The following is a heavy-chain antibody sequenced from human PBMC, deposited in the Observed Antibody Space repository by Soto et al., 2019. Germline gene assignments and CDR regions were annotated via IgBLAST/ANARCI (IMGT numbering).Heavy chain of an antibody. Sequence: EVQLVESGGGLVKPGGSLRLSCAASGFTFSSYSMNWVRQAPGKGLEWVSSIISSSSYIYYADSVKGRFTISRDNAKNSLYLQMNSLRAEDTAVYYCARDRCSSTSCYGFDYWGQGTLVTVSS. CDR1: GFTFSSYS. CDR2: IISSSSYI. V-gene: IGHV3-21*01. CDR3: ARDRCSSTSCYGFDY. D-gene: IGHD2-2*01. J-gene: IGHJ4*02.